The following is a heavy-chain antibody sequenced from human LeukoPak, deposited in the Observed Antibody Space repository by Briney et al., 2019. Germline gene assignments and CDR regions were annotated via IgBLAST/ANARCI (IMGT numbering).Heavy chain of an antibody. CDR3: ARSPPYSGSYYVQH. J-gene: IGHJ1*01. V-gene: IGHV4-31*03. Sequence: SETLSLTCTVSSGSISSGNYYWSWIRQHPGKGLEWIGYIYYSGSTDYNPSLKSRVTISVDTSKNQFSLKLSSVTAADTAVYYCARSPPYSGSYYVQHWGQGTLVTVSS. CDR2: IYYSGST. D-gene: IGHD1-26*01. CDR1: SGSISSGNYY.